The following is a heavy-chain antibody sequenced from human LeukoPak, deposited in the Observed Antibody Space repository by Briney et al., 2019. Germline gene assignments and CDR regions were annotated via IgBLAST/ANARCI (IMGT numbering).Heavy chain of an antibody. V-gene: IGHV1-69*10. CDR3: AREFYSSSSDYYYGMDV. D-gene: IGHD6-6*01. CDR2: IIPILGIA. Sequence: SVKVSCKASGGTFSSYAISWVRQAPGQGLEWMGGIIPILGIANYAQKFQGRVTITADKSTSTAYMELSSLRSEDTAVYYCAREFYSSSSDYYYGMDVWGQGTTVTVSS. J-gene: IGHJ6*02. CDR1: GGTFSSYA.